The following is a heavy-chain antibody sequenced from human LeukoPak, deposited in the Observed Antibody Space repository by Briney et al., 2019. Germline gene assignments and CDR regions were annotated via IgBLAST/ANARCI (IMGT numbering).Heavy chain of an antibody. V-gene: IGHV4-59*08. CDR3: ARQGTVATNFGH. CDR2: VYYTGGT. D-gene: IGHD5-12*01. CDR1: GDSISSYY. J-gene: IGHJ4*02. Sequence: PSETLSLTCTVSGDSISSYYWSWIRQPPGKGLEWIGYVYYTGGTNYNPSLKRRVTISVDTSKNQFSLKLSSVTAADTAVYYCARQGTVATNFGHWGQGTLVTVSS.